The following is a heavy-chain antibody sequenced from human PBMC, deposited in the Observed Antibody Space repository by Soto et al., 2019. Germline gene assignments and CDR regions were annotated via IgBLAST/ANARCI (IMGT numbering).Heavy chain of an antibody. J-gene: IGHJ6*02. D-gene: IGHD6-6*01. Sequence: GGSLRLSCTASAFTLSGHHMGRVRQAPGKGLEWVGRTRNKANNYSTEYAASVKGRFTISRDDSKNSLYLQMNSLKTEDTAVYYCARDGGIAARHYYGMDVWGQGTTVTVSS. CDR1: AFTLSGHH. V-gene: IGHV3-72*01. CDR2: TRNKANNYST. CDR3: ARDGGIAARHYYGMDV.